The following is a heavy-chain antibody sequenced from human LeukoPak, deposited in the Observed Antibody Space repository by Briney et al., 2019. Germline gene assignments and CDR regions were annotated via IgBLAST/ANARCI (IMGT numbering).Heavy chain of an antibody. J-gene: IGHJ6*03. CDR3: ARVVAAQGYYYYYMDV. V-gene: IGHV4-4*07. CDR1: GGSISSYY. D-gene: IGHD6-13*01. CDR2: IYTSGST. Sequence: SETLSLTCTVSGGSISSYYWSWIRQPAGKGLEWIGRIYTSGSTDYNPSLKSRVTMSVDTSKNQFSLKLSSVTAADTAVYYCARVVAAQGYYYYYMDVWGKGTTVTVSS.